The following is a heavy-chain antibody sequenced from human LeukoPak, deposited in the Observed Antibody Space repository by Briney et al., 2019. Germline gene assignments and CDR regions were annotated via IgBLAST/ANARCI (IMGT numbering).Heavy chain of an antibody. CDR1: GGSISSSSYY. D-gene: IGHD3-3*01. V-gene: IGHV4-39*01. Sequence: SETLSLTCTVSGGSISSSSYYWGWIRQPPGKGLEWIGSIYYSGSTYYNPSLKSRVTISVDTSKNQFSLKLSSVTAAGTAVYYCARRRGDTIFGVVIMPDDAFDIWGQGTMVTVSS. J-gene: IGHJ3*02. CDR3: ARRRGDTIFGVVIMPDDAFDI. CDR2: IYYSGST.